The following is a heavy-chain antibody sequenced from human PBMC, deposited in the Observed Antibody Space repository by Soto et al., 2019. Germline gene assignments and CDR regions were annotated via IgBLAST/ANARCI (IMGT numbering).Heavy chain of an antibody. D-gene: IGHD3-10*01. CDR1: GGSISSYY. J-gene: IGHJ3*02. CDR2: IYYSGNT. V-gene: IGHV4-59*08. CDR3: ARHAVRGNRAFDI. Sequence: TSETLSLTCTVSGGSISSYYWSWIRQPPGKGLEWIGYIYYSGNTNYNPSLKSRVTISVDTSKNQFSLKLSSVTAADTAVYYCARHAVRGNRAFDIWGQGTMVTVSS.